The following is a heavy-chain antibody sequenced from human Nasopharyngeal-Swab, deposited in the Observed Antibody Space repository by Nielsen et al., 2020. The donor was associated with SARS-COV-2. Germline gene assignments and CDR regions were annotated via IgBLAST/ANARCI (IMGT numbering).Heavy chain of an antibody. CDR1: GGSISSGGYY. V-gene: IGHV4-31*03. CDR2: IYYRGST. D-gene: IGHD6-19*01. Sequence: SETLSLTCTVSGGSISSGGYYWSWIRQHPGKGLEWIGYIYYRGSTYYNPSLKSRVTISVDTSKNQFSLKLSSVTAADTAVYYCARAKGEWLSTGAYYFDYWGQGTLVTVSS. CDR3: ARAKGEWLSTGAYYFDY. J-gene: IGHJ4*02.